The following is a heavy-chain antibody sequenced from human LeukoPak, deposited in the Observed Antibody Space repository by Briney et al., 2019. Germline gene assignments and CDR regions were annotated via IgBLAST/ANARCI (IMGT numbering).Heavy chain of an antibody. V-gene: IGHV3-21*01. CDR2: ISSSSSYI. CDR1: GFTFSSYS. J-gene: IGHJ4*02. D-gene: IGHD5-12*01. CDR3: ARKGMVATFDY. Sequence: GGSLRLSCAASGFTFSSYSMNWVRQAPGKGLEWVSSISSSSSYIYYADSVKGRFTISRDKAKNSLYLQMNSLRAEDTAIYYCARKGMVATFDYWGQGTLVTVSS.